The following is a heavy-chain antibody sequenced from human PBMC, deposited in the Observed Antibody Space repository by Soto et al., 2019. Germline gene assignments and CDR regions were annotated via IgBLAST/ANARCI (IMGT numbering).Heavy chain of an antibody. CDR1: GFTFSNSW. CDR3: ARHCHYCIDV. Sequence: EAQLVESGGGLVQPGGSLRLSCAASGFTFSNSWMTWVRQTPGKGLEWVANMNPDGSTKNYVDSVKGRFTISRDNAQNSLSLQMNSLRAEDTAVFYCARHCHYCIDVWGRGTTVTVSS. V-gene: IGHV3-7*01. J-gene: IGHJ6*03. D-gene: IGHD2-21*02. CDR2: MNPDGSTK.